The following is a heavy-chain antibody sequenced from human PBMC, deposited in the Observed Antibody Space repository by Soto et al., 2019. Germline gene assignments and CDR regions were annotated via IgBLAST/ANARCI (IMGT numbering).Heavy chain of an antibody. V-gene: IGHV4-4*02. J-gene: IGHJ3*02. CDR2: IYHSGST. CDR1: GGSISSSNW. Sequence: QVQLQESGPGLVKPSGTLSLTCAVSGGSISSSNWWSWVRQPPGKGLEWIGEIYHSGSTNYNPSLKGRVTTSVDKSKNQFSLKLSSVTAADTAVYYCARVAVSVVAATLGAFDIWGQGTMVTVSS. D-gene: IGHD2-15*01. CDR3: ARVAVSVVAATLGAFDI.